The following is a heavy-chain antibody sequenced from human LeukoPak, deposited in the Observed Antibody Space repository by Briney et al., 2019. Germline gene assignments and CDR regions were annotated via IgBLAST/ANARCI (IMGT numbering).Heavy chain of an antibody. J-gene: IGHJ4*02. CDR3: TTDSSTMIVDLDY. D-gene: IGHD3-22*01. CDR1: GFTFRNAW. CDR2: IKSKTDGGTT. Sequence: GGSLRLSCAASGFTFRNAWMSWVRQAPGKGLEWVGRIKSKTDGGTTDYAAPVKGRFTISRDDSKNTLYLQMNSLKTEDTAVYYCTTDSSTMIVDLDYWGQGTLVTVSS. V-gene: IGHV3-15*01.